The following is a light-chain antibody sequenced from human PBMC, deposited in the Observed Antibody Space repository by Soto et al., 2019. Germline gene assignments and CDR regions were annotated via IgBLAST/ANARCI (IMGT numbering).Light chain of an antibody. J-gene: IGLJ2*01. Sequence: QSVLTQPPSVSGAPGQRATISCTGSSSSIGAGYDVHWYQQLPGTAPKLLMYSYNNRPSGVPDRFSGSKSGSSASLAITGLQAEDEADYYCQSFDSSLNAVVFGGGTKLTVL. CDR1: SSSIGAGYD. CDR3: QSFDSSLNAVV. V-gene: IGLV1-40*01. CDR2: SYN.